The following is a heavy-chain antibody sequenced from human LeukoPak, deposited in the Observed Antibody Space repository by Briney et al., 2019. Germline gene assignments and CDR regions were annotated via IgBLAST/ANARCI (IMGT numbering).Heavy chain of an antibody. D-gene: IGHD3-3*01. Sequence: ASVKVSCKASGYTCTSYYMHWVRQATGQGLEWMGIINPSGGSTSYAQKFQGRVTMTRDTSTSTVYMELSSLTSEDTAVYYCARGLYDFWSGSHWYFDLWGRGTLVTVSS. J-gene: IGHJ2*01. V-gene: IGHV1-46*01. CDR3: ARGLYDFWSGSHWYFDL. CDR1: GYTCTSYY. CDR2: INPSGGST.